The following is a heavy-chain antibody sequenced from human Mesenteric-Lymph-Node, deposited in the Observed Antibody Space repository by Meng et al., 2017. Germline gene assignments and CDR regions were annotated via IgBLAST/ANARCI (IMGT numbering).Heavy chain of an antibody. D-gene: IGHD3-10*01. CDR1: GGSISSSSYY. V-gene: IGHV4-39*07. CDR3: ARCEWFGELFYYFDY. J-gene: IGHJ4*02. Sequence: SETLSLTCNVSGGSISSSSYYWGWIRQPPGKGLEWIGSIYYSGSTYYNPSLKSRVTISVDTSKNQFSLKLSSVTAADTAVYYCARCEWFGELFYYFDYWGQGTLVTVSS. CDR2: IYYSGST.